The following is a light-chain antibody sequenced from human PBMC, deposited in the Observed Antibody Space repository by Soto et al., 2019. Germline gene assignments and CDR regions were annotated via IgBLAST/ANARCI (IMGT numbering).Light chain of an antibody. CDR1: SSDIGGYNS. CDR3: TSYTPLVTLGSV. Sequence: QSVLAQPASVSGSPGQSITLSCTGTSSDIGGYNSVSWYQQHPGRAPRLIIYEVTNRPSGVSNRFSASKSGNTASLTISGLQAEDEADHYCTSYTPLVTLGSVFGTGTKATVL. V-gene: IGLV2-14*01. J-gene: IGLJ1*01. CDR2: EVT.